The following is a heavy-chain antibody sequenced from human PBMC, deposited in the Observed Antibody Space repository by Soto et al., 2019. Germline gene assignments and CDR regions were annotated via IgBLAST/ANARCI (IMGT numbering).Heavy chain of an antibody. Sequence: QVQLVQSGAEVKKPGASVKLSCKASGYPFTSYYIHWVRQAPGQGLEWMGIINPGDGDTRYAQSFQGRATLTRDTSTSTVSMELSSLRAEDTAVYYCARISGDKAMILGDYNYDLDVWGQGSTVTVS. CDR1: GYPFTSYY. D-gene: IGHD5-18*01. J-gene: IGHJ6*02. V-gene: IGHV1-46*01. CDR3: ARISGDKAMILGDYNYDLDV. CDR2: INPGDGDT.